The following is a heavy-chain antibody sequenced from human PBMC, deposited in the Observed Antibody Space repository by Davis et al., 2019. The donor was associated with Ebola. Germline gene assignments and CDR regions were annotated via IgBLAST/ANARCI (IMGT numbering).Heavy chain of an antibody. Sequence: MPSETLSLTCTVSGDSIRRTTYYWGWIRQPPGKGLEWIGSIYYSGSTYYNPSLKSRVTISVDTAKNQFSVKLNSVTAADTAVYYCARHGSEGGLNNMDVWGQGATVTVPS. D-gene: IGHD5-12*01. CDR2: IYYSGST. V-gene: IGHV4-39*01. J-gene: IGHJ6*02. CDR1: GDSIRRTTYY. CDR3: ARHGSEGGLNNMDV.